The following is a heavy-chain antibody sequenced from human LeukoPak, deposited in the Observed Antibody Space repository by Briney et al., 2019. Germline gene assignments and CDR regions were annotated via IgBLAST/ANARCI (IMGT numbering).Heavy chain of an antibody. Sequence: ASVKVSCKASGYTFTGYYMHWVRQAPGQGLEWMGWINPNSGDTTYAQKIQGRVTMTRDTSISTAYMELSRLRSDDTAVYYCAREWGDTAMAYFDYWGQGTLVTVSS. D-gene: IGHD5-18*01. V-gene: IGHV1-2*02. J-gene: IGHJ4*02. CDR2: INPNSGDT. CDR3: AREWGDTAMAYFDY. CDR1: GYTFTGYY.